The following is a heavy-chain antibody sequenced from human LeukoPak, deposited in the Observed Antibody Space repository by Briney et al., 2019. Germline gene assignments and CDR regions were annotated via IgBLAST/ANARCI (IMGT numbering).Heavy chain of an antibody. D-gene: IGHD5-18*01. CDR1: GFTFSSYG. V-gene: IGHV3-30*18. CDR3: AKDRGYSHGFDY. J-gene: IGHJ4*02. CDR2: ISYDGRSK. Sequence: GGSLRLSCAASGFTFSSYGMHWVRQAPGKGLEWVAGISYDGRSKEYVDSVKGRFTISRDNSKNTLYLQMNSLKAEDTAVYYCAKDRGYSHGFDYWGQGTVVTVSS.